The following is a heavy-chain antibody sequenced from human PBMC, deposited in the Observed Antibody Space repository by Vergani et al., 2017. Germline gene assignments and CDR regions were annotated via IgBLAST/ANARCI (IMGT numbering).Heavy chain of an antibody. V-gene: IGHV4-59*01. CDR2: SYYSGST. CDR3: ARESITIFGVGRGDYYYYYGMDV. Sequence: QVQLQESGPGLVKPSETLSLTCNVSGGSISRYYWSWIRPPPGKGLEWIGYSYYSGSTNYHPSLQSRVTISVDTDKNQFSLKLSSVTAEDTAVYYCARESITIFGVGRGDYYYYYGMDVWGQGTTVTVSS. J-gene: IGHJ6*02. CDR1: GGSISRYY. D-gene: IGHD3-3*01.